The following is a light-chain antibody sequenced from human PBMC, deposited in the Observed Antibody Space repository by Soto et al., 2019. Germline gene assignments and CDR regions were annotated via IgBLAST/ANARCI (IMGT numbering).Light chain of an antibody. CDR2: EVS. CDR3: TPYAGSNNFGGV. V-gene: IGLV2-8*01. CDR1: SSDVGGYNY. J-gene: IGLJ1*01. Sequence: QSALTQPPSASGSPRQSVTISCTGTSSDVGGYNYVSWYQQHPGKAPKLMIYEVSKRPSGVPDRFSGSKSGNTASLTVSGLQAEDEADYFCTPYAGSNNFGGVFGTGTKVTVL.